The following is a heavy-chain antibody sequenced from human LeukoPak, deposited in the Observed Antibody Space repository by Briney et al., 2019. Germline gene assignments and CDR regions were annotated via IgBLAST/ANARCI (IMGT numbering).Heavy chain of an antibody. V-gene: IGHV3-48*01. CDR1: EFTFSRYS. Sequence: PGGSLRLSCAASEFTFSRYSMIWVRQAPGKGLEWVSYISSSSSTIYYTDSVKGRFTLSRDNAKNSLYLQMNSLRAENTAVYYCVREVLGGESRITAVWGLGTTVTVSS. J-gene: IGHJ6*02. CDR2: ISSSSSTI. CDR3: VREVLGGESRITAV. D-gene: IGHD3-16*01.